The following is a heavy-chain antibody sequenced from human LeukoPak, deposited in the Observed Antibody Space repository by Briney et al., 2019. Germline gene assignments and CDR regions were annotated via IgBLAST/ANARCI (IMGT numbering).Heavy chain of an antibody. Sequence: SETLSLTCTVSGGSISSYYWSWLPQPPGQGLEWIGYIYYSGSTNYNPSLKSRVTISVETSRNQFSLKLSSVTAADTAVYYCARAYYDFWTGYYDFWGLGALVTVSS. CDR1: GGSISSYY. J-gene: IGHJ4*02. CDR3: ARAYYDFWTGYYDF. D-gene: IGHD3-3*01. V-gene: IGHV4-59*01. CDR2: IYYSGST.